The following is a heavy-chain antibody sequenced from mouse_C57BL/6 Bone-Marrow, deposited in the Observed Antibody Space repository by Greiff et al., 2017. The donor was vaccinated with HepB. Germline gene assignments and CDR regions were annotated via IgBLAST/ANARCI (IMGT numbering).Heavy chain of an antibody. CDR1: GFSFNTYA. J-gene: IGHJ4*01. CDR2: IRSKSNNYAT. V-gene: IGHV10-1*01. Sequence: EVMLVESGGGLVQPKGSLKLSCAASGFSFNTYAMNWVRQAPGKGLEWVARIRSKSNNYATYYADSVKDRFTISRDDSESMLYLQMNNLKTEDTAMYYCVRQEVYYAMDYWGQGTSVTVSS. CDR3: VRQEVYYAMDY.